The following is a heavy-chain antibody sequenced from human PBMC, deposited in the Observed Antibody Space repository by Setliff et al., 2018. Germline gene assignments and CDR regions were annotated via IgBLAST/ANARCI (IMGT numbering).Heavy chain of an antibody. V-gene: IGHV4-61*09. CDR1: GGSISSGSYY. D-gene: IGHD4-17*01. Sequence: PSETLSLTCTVSGGSISSGSYYWSWIRQPAGKGLEWIGHIYTSGSTNYNPSLKSRVTISVDTSKNQFSLKLSSVTAADTAVYYCARPHDYGDYSLYIWG. CDR2: IYTSGST. CDR3: ARPHDYGDYSLYI. J-gene: IGHJ3*02.